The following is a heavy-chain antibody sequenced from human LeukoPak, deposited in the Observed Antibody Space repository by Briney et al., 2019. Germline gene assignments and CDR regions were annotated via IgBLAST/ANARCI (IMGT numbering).Heavy chain of an antibody. Sequence: SETLSLNCSVSAGTISSYNWSWIRQPPGQGLEGIGYIYYSGSTNYNPSLKSRVTISVDTSKNQFSLKLSSVTAADTAVYYCARHRGPYSSCWIDYWGQGTLDTVSS. CDR3: ARHRGPYSSCWIDY. D-gene: IGHD6-13*01. J-gene: IGHJ4*02. V-gene: IGHV4-59*08. CDR2: IYYSGST. CDR1: AGTISSYN.